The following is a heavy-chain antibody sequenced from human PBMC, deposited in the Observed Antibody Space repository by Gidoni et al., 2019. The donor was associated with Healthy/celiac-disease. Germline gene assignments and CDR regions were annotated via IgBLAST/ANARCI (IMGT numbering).Heavy chain of an antibody. CDR2: ISAYNGNT. J-gene: IGHJ4*02. CDR3: ARERSIAAAGTGDFDY. V-gene: IGHV1-18*01. Sequence: QVQLVQSGAEVKKPGASVKVSCKASGYTFTSYGISWVRQAPGQGLEWMGWISAYNGNTNYAQKLHGRGTMTTDTSTSTAYMELRSLRSDDTAVYYCARERSIAAAGTGDFDYWGQGTLVTVSS. CDR1: GYTFTSYG. D-gene: IGHD6-13*01.